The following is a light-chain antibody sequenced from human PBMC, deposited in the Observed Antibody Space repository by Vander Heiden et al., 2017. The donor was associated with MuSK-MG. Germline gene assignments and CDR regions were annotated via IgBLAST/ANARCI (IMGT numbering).Light chain of an antibody. V-gene: IGKV1-39*01. Sequence: DIQMTQSPSSLSAYVGDRVTITCRASQSISSLLNWYQQKPGKAPKLLIYAASCVRGGVPSKFSGRASGTEFTLTISRRPPEDVATYYCQQNDITLRTFGQGTRVEIK. CDR2: AAS. J-gene: IGKJ1*01. CDR3: QQNDITLRT. CDR1: QSISSL.